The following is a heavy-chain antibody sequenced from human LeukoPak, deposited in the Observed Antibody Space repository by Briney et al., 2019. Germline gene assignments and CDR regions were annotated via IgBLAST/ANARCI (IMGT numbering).Heavy chain of an antibody. CDR3: ARGPLITAAGTS. D-gene: IGHD6-13*01. Sequence: PGGSLRLSSAASGFTFSSYWMHWVRQAPGKGLVWVSRIHSDGSSTSYADSVRGRFTISRDDAKSTLYLQMNSLRAEDTAVYYCARGPLITAAGTSWGQGTLVTVSS. V-gene: IGHV3-74*01. J-gene: IGHJ4*02. CDR1: GFTFSSYW. CDR2: IHSDGSST.